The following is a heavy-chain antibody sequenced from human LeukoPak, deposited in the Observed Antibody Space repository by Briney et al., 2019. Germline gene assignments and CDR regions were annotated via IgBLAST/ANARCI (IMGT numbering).Heavy chain of an antibody. CDR1: GGSISSSSYY. CDR3: ARIPRIFGVVIMEPQNPLFDY. Sequence: KTSETLSLTCTVSGGSISSSSYYWGWIRQPPGKGLEWIGSIYYSGSTYYNPSLKSRVTISVDTSKNQFSLKLSSVTAADTAVYYCARIPRIFGVVIMEPQNPLFDYWGQGTLVTVSS. CDR2: IYYSGST. V-gene: IGHV4-39*01. J-gene: IGHJ4*02. D-gene: IGHD3-3*01.